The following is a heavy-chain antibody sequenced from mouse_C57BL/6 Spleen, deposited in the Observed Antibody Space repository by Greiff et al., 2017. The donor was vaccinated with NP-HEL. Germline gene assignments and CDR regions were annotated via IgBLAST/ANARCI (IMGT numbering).Heavy chain of an antibody. CDR2: IYPGSGST. J-gene: IGHJ4*01. CDR1: GYTFTSYW. D-gene: IGHD1-1*01. V-gene: IGHV1-55*01. CDR3: SRGRVITTVVARGYAMDY. Sequence: VQLQQPGAELVKPGASVKMSCKASGYTFTSYWITWVKQRPGQGLEWIGDIYPGSGSTNYNEKLKSKATLTVDTPTSTPYSQISRLTSEDSAVYYCSRGRVITTVVARGYAMDYCGQGTSVTVSS.